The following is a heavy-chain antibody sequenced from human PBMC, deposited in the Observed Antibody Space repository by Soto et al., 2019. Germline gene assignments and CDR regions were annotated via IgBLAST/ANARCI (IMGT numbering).Heavy chain of an antibody. CDR1: GYTFSSYY. CDR3: ARDCAVLRFLEWLTPYGMDV. CDR2: INPSGGST. Sequence: QVQLVQSGAEVKKPGASVKVSCKASGYTFSSYYMHWVRQAPGQGLEWMGIINPSGGSTSYAQKFQGRVTMTRDTSTSTVYMELSSLRSEDTAVYFCARDCAVLRFLEWLTPYGMDVW. J-gene: IGHJ6*01. V-gene: IGHV1-46*01. D-gene: IGHD3-3*01.